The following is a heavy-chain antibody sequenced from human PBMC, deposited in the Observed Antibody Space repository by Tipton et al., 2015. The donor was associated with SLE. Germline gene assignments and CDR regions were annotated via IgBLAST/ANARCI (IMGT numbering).Heavy chain of an antibody. CDR1: GYTFTSHG. V-gene: IGHV1-18*01. J-gene: IGHJ4*02. D-gene: IGHD1-26*01. CDR2: ISPSNGKT. Sequence: QLVQSGAEVKKPGASVKVSCKSSGYTFTSHGISWVRQAPGGGLEWMGWISPSNGKTKYGQNLQGRVTMTTDTSTSTAYMELRSLRPDDTALYYCARQSPSVYSDIDYWGQGTLVTVSS. CDR3: ARQSPSVYSDIDY.